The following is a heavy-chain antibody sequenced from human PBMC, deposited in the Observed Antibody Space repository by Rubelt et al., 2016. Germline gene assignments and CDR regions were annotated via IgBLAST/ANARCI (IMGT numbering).Heavy chain of an antibody. V-gene: IGHV4-59*08. CDR3: ARVVRGDHFDY. CDR1: GGSISSYY. CDR2: IYYSGST. Sequence: QVQLQESGPGLVKPSETLSLTCTVSGGSISSYYWSWIRQPPGKGLAWIGYIYYSGSTNYNPSLKSRVTISVDTSKNQFSLKLSSVTAADTAVYYCARVVRGDHFDYWGQGTLVTVSS. D-gene: IGHD3-10*01. J-gene: IGHJ4*02.